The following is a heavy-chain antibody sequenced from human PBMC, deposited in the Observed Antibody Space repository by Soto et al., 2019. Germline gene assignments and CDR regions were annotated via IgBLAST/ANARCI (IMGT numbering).Heavy chain of an antibody. CDR2: VFHIGNT. D-gene: IGHD2-15*01. CDR3: ARHHIEVTAEFFDS. CDR1: GGSVNSDNFY. J-gene: IGHJ4*01. V-gene: IGHV4-61*01. Sequence: SETLSLTCTVSGGSVNSDNFYWSWIRQPPGKGLEWIGYVFHIGNTNYSPSLKSRVTMSIDTSRNQFSLRLSSVTAADTAVYFCARHHIEVTAEFFDSWGSGNMVTVS.